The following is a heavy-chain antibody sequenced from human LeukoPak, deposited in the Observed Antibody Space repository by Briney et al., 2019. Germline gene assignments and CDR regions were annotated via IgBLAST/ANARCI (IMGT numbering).Heavy chain of an antibody. J-gene: IGHJ4*02. D-gene: IGHD3-10*01. V-gene: IGHV4-34*01. CDR3: ARVGPLTHYYGSGIVYFDY. CDR1: GGSFSGYY. Sequence: SETLSLTCAVYGGSFSGYYWSWIRQPPGKGLEGIGEINHSGSTNYNPSLKGRVTLSVGTSKNQFVLKLSSVTAADTAVYYCARVGPLTHYYGSGIVYFDYWGQGTLVTVSS. CDR2: INHSGST.